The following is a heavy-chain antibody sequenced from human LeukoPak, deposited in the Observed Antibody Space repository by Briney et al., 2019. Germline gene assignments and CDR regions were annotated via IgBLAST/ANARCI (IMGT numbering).Heavy chain of an antibody. V-gene: IGHV1-46*01. CDR2: INPSGGST. J-gene: IGHJ5*02. CDR1: GYTFTGYY. CDR3: ARDRIAAAALGWFDP. D-gene: IGHD6-13*01. Sequence: ASVKVSCKASGYTFTGYYMHWVRQAPGQGLEWMGIINPSGGSTSYAQKFQGRVTMTRDTSTSTVYMELSSLRSEDTAVYYCARDRIAAAALGWFDPWGQGTLVTVSS.